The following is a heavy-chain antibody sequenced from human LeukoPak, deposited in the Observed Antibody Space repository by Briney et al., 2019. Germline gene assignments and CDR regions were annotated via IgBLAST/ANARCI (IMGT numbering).Heavy chain of an antibody. V-gene: IGHV1-24*01. Sequence: GASVKVSCKVSGYTLTELSMHWVQQAPGKGLEWMGGFDPEDGETIYAQKFQGRVTMTEDTSTDTAYMELSSLRSEDTAVYYCATVLVPPKWELLGWYFDLWGRGTLVTVSS. CDR2: FDPEDGET. CDR1: GYTLTELS. D-gene: IGHD1-26*01. CDR3: ATVLVPPKWELLGWYFDL. J-gene: IGHJ2*01.